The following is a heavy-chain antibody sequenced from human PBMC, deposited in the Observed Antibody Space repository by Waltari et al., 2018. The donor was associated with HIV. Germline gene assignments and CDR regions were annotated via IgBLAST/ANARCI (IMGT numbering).Heavy chain of an antibody. CDR3: ARAYCSATGCQIGGY. CDR1: GYTFSNYY. J-gene: IGHJ4*02. V-gene: IGHV1-2*06. Sequence: QVQLVQSGAEGKTPGASVEVSCKASGYTFSNYYLQWVRQAPGQGLEWMGRINPSNGGTNYAQSFQGRVTMTRDTSISTAYMELTRLTSDNTAVYYCARAYCSATGCQIGGYWGQGTLVTVSS. D-gene: IGHD2-2*01. CDR2: INPSNGGT.